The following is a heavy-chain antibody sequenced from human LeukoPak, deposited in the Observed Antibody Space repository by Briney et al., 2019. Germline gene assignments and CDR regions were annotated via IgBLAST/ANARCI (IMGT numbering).Heavy chain of an antibody. CDR3: ATAASYYGSGSYSLDY. V-gene: IGHV1-24*01. CDR1: GYPLPELS. CDR2: FDPEDGET. J-gene: IGHJ4*02. D-gene: IGHD3-10*01. Sequence: ASVKVSCKVSGYPLPELSMHWVRQAPGKGLEWMGGFDPEDGETIYAQKFQGRVTMTKDTSTGTAYMALSSLRSEDTAVYYCATAASYYGSGSYSLDYWGQGTLVTVSS.